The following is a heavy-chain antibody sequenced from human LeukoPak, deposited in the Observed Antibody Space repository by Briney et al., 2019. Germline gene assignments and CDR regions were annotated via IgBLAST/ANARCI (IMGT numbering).Heavy chain of an antibody. V-gene: IGHV4-38-2*02. CDR1: GYSISSGYY. J-gene: IGHJ3*02. CDR2: MYHSGPT. CDR3: ARQEGLLDAFDI. D-gene: IGHD2-21*02. Sequence: SETLSLTCTVSGYSISSGYYWGWIRQPPGKGLEWIGIMYHSGPTFHNPSLKSRVTISVDTSNYQFSLKLSSVTPADTAVYYCARQEGLLDAFDIWGQGTMVTVSS.